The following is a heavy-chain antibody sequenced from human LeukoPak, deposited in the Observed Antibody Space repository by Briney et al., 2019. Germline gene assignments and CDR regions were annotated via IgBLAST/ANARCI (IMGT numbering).Heavy chain of an antibody. D-gene: IGHD3-3*01. V-gene: IGHV1-69*13. CDR1: GGTFSSYA. CDR3: ARGFGVVTPDRLYYFDY. CDR2: IIPIFGTA. J-gene: IGHJ4*02. Sequence: ASVKVSCKASGGTFSSYAISWVRQAPGQGLEWMGGIIPIFGTANYAQKFQGRVTITADGSTSTAYMELSSLRSEDTAVYYCARGFGVVTPDRLYYFDYWGQGTLVTVSS.